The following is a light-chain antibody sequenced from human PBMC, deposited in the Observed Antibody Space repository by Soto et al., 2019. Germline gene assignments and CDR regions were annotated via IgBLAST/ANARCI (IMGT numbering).Light chain of an antibody. Sequence: EIVLTQPPGTLSLSPGETATLSCRASQSVISSYLAWYQQKPAQAPRHLIYGAASSATGIPDRFSGRGSGTDFTLTISRLEPEDCSVYYCQQYCSSPYTFGQGIKLEIK. CDR2: GAA. CDR1: QSVISSY. V-gene: IGKV3-20*01. CDR3: QQYCSSPYT. J-gene: IGKJ2*01.